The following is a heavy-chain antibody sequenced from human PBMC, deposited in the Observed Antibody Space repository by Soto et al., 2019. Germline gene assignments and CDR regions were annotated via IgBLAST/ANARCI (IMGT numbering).Heavy chain of an antibody. D-gene: IGHD6-13*01. V-gene: IGHV3-33*01. Sequence: QVQLVESGGGVVQPGRSLRLSCAASGFTFSSYGMHWVRQAPGKGLEWVAVIWYDGSNKYYADSVKGRFTISRDNSKNTLDLQMNSLRAEDTAVYYCARGSSSWTNNWFDPWGQGTLVTVSS. CDR2: IWYDGSNK. CDR3: ARGSSSWTNNWFDP. J-gene: IGHJ5*02. CDR1: GFTFSSYG.